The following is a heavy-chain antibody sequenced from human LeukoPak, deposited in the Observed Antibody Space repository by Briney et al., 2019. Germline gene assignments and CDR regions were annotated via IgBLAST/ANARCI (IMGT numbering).Heavy chain of an antibody. V-gene: IGHV4-39*01. J-gene: IGHJ4*02. CDR2: IYYSGST. CDR1: GGSISSSSYY. CDR3: ARLGDGGWYDY. Sequence: KPSETLSLTCTVSGGSISSSSYYWGWIRQPPGKGLEWIGSIYYSGSTYYNPSLKSRVTVSVDTSKNQFSLKLSSVTAADTAVYYCARLGDGGWYDYWGQGTLVTVSS. D-gene: IGHD6-19*01.